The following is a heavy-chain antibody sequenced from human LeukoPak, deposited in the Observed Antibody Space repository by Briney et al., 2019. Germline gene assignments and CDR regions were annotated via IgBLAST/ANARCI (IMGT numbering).Heavy chain of an antibody. J-gene: IGHJ4*02. CDR1: GFTFSSYE. Sequence: PGGSLRLSCAASGFTFSSYEMNWVRQAPGKGLEWVSYISGSGHTMSYADSVKGRFTISRDNAKNSLYLQMNSLRVEDTAVYHCARGGLYGYDVFDYWGKGTLVTVSS. CDR3: ARGGLYGYDVFDY. D-gene: IGHD5-12*01. V-gene: IGHV3-48*03. CDR2: ISGSGHTM.